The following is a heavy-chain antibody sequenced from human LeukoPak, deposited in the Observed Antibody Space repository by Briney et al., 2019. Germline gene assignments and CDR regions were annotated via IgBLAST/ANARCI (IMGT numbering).Heavy chain of an antibody. CDR3: ARDGVVGATTDWFDP. J-gene: IGHJ5*02. V-gene: IGHV1-46*01. CDR2: INPSGGST. CDR1: GYTFTSYY. Sequence: GGSLRLSCAASGYTFTSYYMHWVRQAPGQGLEWMGIINPSGGSTSYAQKFQGRVTMTRDMSTSTVYMELRSLRSEDTAVYYCARDGVVGATTDWFDPWGQGTLVTVSS. D-gene: IGHD1-26*01.